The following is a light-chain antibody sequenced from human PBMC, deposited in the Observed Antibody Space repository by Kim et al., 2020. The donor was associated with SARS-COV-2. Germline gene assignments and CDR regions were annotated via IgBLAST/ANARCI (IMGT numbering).Light chain of an antibody. Sequence: SVEYRFTITCRASQGVSNYLAWYQQKPGKVPKLLFYATSTLQSGVPSRFSVSGSGADFTLTISRLQPEDVGTYYCQKYNSAPPLTFGGGAKV. V-gene: IGKV1-27*01. CDR2: ATS. J-gene: IGKJ4*01. CDR3: QKYNSAPPLT. CDR1: QGVSNY.